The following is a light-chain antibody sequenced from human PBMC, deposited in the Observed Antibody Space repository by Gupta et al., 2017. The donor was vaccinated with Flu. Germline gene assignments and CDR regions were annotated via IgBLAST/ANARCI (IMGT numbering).Light chain of an antibody. CDR2: DNT. J-gene: IGLJ1*01. CDR1: RSNIGAGYD. V-gene: IGLV1-40*01. CDR3: HSYDNSLSGLDV. Sequence: QSVLTQPPSVSGAPGHRVTISCTGSRSNIGAGYDVHWYHHLPGTAPKLLIYDNTNRPSGVPDRFSGSKSGTSASLAITGLQAEDEADYSCHSYDNSLSGLDVFGSGTKVTVL.